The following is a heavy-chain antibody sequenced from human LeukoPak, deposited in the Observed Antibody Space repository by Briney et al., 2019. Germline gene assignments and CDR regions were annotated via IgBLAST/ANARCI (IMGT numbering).Heavy chain of an antibody. D-gene: IGHD6-6*01. CDR1: GGSISSYY. CDR2: IYYSGST. V-gene: IGHV4-59*12. Sequence: SETLSLTCTVSGGSISSYYWSWIRQPPGKGLEWIGNIYYSGSTNYNPSLKSRVTISVDTSKNQFSLKLSSVTAADTAVYYCASGEFIAAAMGSHWGQGTLVTVSS. CDR3: ASGEFIAAAMGSH. J-gene: IGHJ4*02.